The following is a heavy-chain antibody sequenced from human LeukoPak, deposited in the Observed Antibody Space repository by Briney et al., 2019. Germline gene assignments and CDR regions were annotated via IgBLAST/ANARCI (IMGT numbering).Heavy chain of an antibody. V-gene: IGHV3-30*18. CDR3: AKDSGGYTYIFDH. CDR1: GFTFSSYG. D-gene: IGHD5-18*01. CDR2: ISYDGSNK. Sequence: PGGSRRLSCAASGFTFSSYGIHWVRQAPGKGLEWVAVISYDGSNKYYADSVKGRFTISRDNSKNTLHLQMSSLRAEDTAVYYCAKDSGGYTYIFDHWGQGTLVTVSS. J-gene: IGHJ4*02.